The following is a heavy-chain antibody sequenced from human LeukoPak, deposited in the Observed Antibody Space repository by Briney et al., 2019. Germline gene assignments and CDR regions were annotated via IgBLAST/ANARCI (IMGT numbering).Heavy chain of an antibody. J-gene: IGHJ4*02. V-gene: IGHV1-8*03. CDR1: GYSFTSYD. CDR3: ATSIFCSNGVCYTGGYYFDY. Sequence: ASLKLSCTASGYSFTSYDVSWVRQAPGQGLEWMGWINPNSGNTAYAQKFQRRVTITSDTSISTAYMELSSLRSEDTAVYYWATSIFCSNGVCYTGGYYFDYWGQGTLVTVSS. D-gene: IGHD2-8*01. CDR2: INPNSGNT.